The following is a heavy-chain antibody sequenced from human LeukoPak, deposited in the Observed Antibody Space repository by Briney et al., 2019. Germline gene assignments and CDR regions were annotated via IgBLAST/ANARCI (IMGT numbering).Heavy chain of an antibody. J-gene: IGHJ4*02. CDR2: ISGSGGST. V-gene: IGHV3-23*01. CDR3: AKDLSKGRIAAAGSFDY. Sequence: GGSLRLSCAASGFTFSSYAMSWVRQAPGKGLEWVSAISGSGGSTYYADPVKGRFTISRDNSKNTLYLQMNSLRAEDTAVYYCAKDLSKGRIAAAGSFDYWGQGTLVTVSS. CDR1: GFTFSSYA. D-gene: IGHD6-13*01.